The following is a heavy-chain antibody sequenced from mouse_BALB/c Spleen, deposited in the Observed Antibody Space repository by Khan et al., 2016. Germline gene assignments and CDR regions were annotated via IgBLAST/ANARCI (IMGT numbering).Heavy chain of an antibody. V-gene: IGHV9-3-1*01. CDR2: INTYTGQP. CDR1: GYTFTNYG. Sequence: QIQLVRSGPEMKKPGETVKISCMASGYTFTNYGVNWVKQAPGKGLKWLGWINTYTGQPTYGDDFKGRFAFSLETSASTAYLQINNLETEDTATYFCARLYLYYTMDYWGHGTSVTVSS. J-gene: IGHJ4*01. CDR3: ARLYLYYTMDY.